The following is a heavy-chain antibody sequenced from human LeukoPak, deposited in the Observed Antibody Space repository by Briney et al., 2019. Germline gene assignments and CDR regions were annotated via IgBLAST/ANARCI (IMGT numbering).Heavy chain of an antibody. Sequence: ASVKVSCKASGYTFTSYAMNWVRQAPGQGLEWMGWINTNTGNPTYAQGFTGRFVSSLDTSVSTAYLQISSLKAEDTAVYYCARAQYYYDSSGYRVDAFDIWGQGTMVTVSS. V-gene: IGHV7-4-1*02. J-gene: IGHJ3*02. D-gene: IGHD3-22*01. CDR1: GYTFTSYA. CDR2: INTNTGNP. CDR3: ARAQYYYDSSGYRVDAFDI.